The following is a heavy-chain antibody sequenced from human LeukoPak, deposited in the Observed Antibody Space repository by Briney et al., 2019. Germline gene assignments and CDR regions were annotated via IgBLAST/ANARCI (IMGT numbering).Heavy chain of an antibody. CDR3: ARDSDYYDSSGYYFYYGMDV. CDR1: GGSISSYY. CDR2: IYYSGST. D-gene: IGHD3-22*01. V-gene: IGHV4-59*01. Sequence: SETLSLTCTVSGGSISSYYWSWIRQPPGKGLEWIGYIYYSGSTNYNPSLKSRVTISVDTSKNQFSLKLSSVTAADTAVYYCARDSDYYDSSGYYFYYGMDVWGQGTTVTVSS. J-gene: IGHJ6*02.